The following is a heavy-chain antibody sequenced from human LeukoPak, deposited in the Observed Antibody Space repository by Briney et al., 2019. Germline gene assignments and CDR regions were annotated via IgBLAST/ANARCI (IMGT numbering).Heavy chain of an antibody. CDR1: GFTFSSYG. Sequence: GGSLRLSCAASGFTFSSYGMHWVRQAPGKGLEWVAVISYDGSNKYYADSVKGRFIISRDNSKNTLYLQMNSLRAEDTAVYYCANELVRGYFDYWGQGTLVTVSS. V-gene: IGHV3-30*18. CDR3: ANELVRGYFDY. CDR2: ISYDGSNK. D-gene: IGHD1-26*01. J-gene: IGHJ4*02.